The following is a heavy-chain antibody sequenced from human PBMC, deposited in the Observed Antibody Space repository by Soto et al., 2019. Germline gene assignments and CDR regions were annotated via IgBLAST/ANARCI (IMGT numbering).Heavy chain of an antibody. CDR3: ARDRVYFDY. CDR1: GFTFSSYE. J-gene: IGHJ4*02. Sequence: EVQLVESGGGLVQPGGSLRLSCAASGFTFSSYEMNWVRQAPGKGLEWVSYISSSGSTIYYADSVKGRFTISRDNAKNSLYLQMNSLIAEDTAVYYCARDRVYFDYWGQGTLVTVSS. CDR2: ISSSGSTI. V-gene: IGHV3-48*03.